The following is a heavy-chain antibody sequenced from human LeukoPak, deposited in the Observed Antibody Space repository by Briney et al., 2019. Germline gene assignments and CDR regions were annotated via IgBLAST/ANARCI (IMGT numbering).Heavy chain of an antibody. D-gene: IGHD5-12*01. V-gene: IGHV3-66*01. J-gene: IGHJ4*02. Sequence: PGGSLRVSCAPSEFSVGSNYMTWVRPAPGKGRWWVSLIYSGGSTYYADSVTGRFDISTHKSINTLYLQLKRLSAEYTSVYYCARGPSGYHNTGGQGTLVTVSS. CDR3: ARGPSGYHNT. CDR2: IYSGGST. CDR1: EFSVGSNY.